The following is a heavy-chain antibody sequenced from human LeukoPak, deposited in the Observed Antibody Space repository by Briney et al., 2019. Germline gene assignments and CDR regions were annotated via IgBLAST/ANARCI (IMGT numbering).Heavy chain of an antibody. CDR1: GGSISSYY. D-gene: IGHD2-15*01. CDR3: ARGRKETYQYCSGGSCYARQKYNWFDP. J-gene: IGHJ5*02. Sequence: PSETLSLTCTVSGGSISSYYWSWIRQPPGKGLEWIGYIYYSGSTNYNPSLKSRVTISVDTSKNQFSLKLSSVTAADTAVYYCARGRKETYQYCSGGSCYARQKYNWFDPWGQGTLVTVSS. V-gene: IGHV4-59*12. CDR2: IYYSGST.